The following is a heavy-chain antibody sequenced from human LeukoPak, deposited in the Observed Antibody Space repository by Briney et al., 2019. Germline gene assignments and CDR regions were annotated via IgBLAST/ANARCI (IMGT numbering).Heavy chain of an antibody. CDR1: GFTFSSYA. Sequence: GGSLRLSCAASGFTFSSYAMSWVRQVPGKGLEWVSAISGSGGSTYYADSVKGRFTISRDNSKNTLYLQMNSLRAEDTAVYYCAKDLGYSSSWYYFDYWGQGTLVTVSS. D-gene: IGHD6-13*01. CDR3: AKDLGYSSSWYYFDY. J-gene: IGHJ4*02. CDR2: ISGSGGST. V-gene: IGHV3-23*01.